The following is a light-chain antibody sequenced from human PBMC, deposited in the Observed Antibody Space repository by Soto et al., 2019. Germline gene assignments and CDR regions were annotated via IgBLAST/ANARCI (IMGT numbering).Light chain of an antibody. J-gene: IGKJ4*01. CDR1: QSVTSN. CDR2: GAS. Sequence: EIVMTQSPATLSVSPGERATLSCRASQSVTSNLAWYQQKPGRAPRLLIYGASTRATGIPARFSGSGSGTEFTLTISNLQSEDFATYYCQQSYSTPQTFGGGTKVEI. V-gene: IGKV3-15*01. CDR3: QQSYSTPQT.